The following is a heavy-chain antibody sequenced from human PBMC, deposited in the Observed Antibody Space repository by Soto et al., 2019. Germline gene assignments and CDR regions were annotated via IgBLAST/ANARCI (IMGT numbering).Heavy chain of an antibody. Sequence: QVQLVQSGAEVKKPGASVKVSCKASGYTFTSYDINWVRQATGQGLEWMGWMNPNSGNTGYAQKFXGXVXXTRNTPISTAYMELSSLRSEDTAVYYCARWPDGYYYYGMDVWGQGTTVTVSS. CDR2: MNPNSGNT. V-gene: IGHV1-8*01. CDR1: GYTFTSYD. CDR3: ARWPDGYYYYGMDV. J-gene: IGHJ6*02.